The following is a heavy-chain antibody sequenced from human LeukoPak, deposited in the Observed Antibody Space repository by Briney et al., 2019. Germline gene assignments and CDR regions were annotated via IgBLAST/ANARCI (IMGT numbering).Heavy chain of an antibody. V-gene: IGHV3-21*01. CDR2: ISSSSSYI. J-gene: IGHJ4*02. Sequence: GGSLRLSCAASGFIFSSYSMNWVRQAPGKGLEWVSSISSSSSYIYYADSVKGRFTISRDNAKNSLYLQMNSLRAEDTAVYYCARVGWGIRDQACWGQGTLVTVSS. D-gene: IGHD3-16*01. CDR1: GFIFSSYS. CDR3: ARVGWGIRDQAC.